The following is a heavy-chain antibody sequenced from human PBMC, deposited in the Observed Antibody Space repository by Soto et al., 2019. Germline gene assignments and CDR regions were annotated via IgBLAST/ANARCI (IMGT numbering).Heavy chain of an antibody. Sequence: GGSLRLSCAASGFTFSSYAMSWVSQAPGKGLEWVSSISGRGGSTYYADSGKGRFTIPSDNSKNTLYLKINNLRAEYTAVYYCAKRDWSSGLPFDYWGQGTLVTVSS. CDR3: AKRDWSSGLPFDY. J-gene: IGHJ4*02. V-gene: IGHV3-23*01. CDR2: ISGRGGST. D-gene: IGHD6-25*01. CDR1: GFTFSSYA.